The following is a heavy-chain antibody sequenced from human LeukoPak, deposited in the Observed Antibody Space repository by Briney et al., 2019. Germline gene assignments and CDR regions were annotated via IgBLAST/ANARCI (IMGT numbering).Heavy chain of an antibody. CDR2: INHSGST. CDR3: ARAGGDY. V-gene: IGHV4-34*01. CDR1: GGPFSGYY. D-gene: IGHD1-26*01. Sequence: SETLSLTCAVYGGPFSGYYWSWIRQPPGKGLEWIGEINHSGSTNYNPSLKSRVTISVDTSKNQFSLKLSSVTAADTAVYYCARAGGDYWGQGTLVTVSS. J-gene: IGHJ4*02.